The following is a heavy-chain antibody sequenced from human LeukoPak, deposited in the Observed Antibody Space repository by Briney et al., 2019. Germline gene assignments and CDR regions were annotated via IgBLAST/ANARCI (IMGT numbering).Heavy chain of an antibody. D-gene: IGHD3-10*01. CDR1: GHSISSGYY. CDR3: ARQGFGKAFDY. CDR2: IYHSGSA. V-gene: IGHV4-38-2*01. Sequence: SETLSLTCAVSGHSISSGYYWGWIRQPPGKGLEWIGSIYHSGSAYYNPSLKSRVTISVDTSKNQFSLKLSSVTAADTAVYYCARQGFGKAFDYWGQGTLVTVPS. J-gene: IGHJ4*02.